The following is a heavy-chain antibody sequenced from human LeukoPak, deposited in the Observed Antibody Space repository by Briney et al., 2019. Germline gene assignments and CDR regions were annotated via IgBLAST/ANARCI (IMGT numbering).Heavy chain of an antibody. CDR2: ISGSGGTT. CDR1: GFTFSTYA. Sequence: GGPLRLSCAASGFTFSTYAMSWVRQAPGKGLEWVSAISGSGGTTYSADSVKGRFTISRDNSKSTLYLQMNSLRAEDTALYYCAKSRSAYPRVDGFDMWGQGTMVTVSS. J-gene: IGHJ3*02. D-gene: IGHD3-3*01. CDR3: AKSRSAYPRVDGFDM. V-gene: IGHV3-23*01.